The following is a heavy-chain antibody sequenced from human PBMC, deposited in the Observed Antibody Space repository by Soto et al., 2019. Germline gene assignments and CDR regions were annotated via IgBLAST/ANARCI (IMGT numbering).Heavy chain of an antibody. CDR1: GYSFTTYG. CDR2: ISAYNGNT. V-gene: IGHV1-18*01. J-gene: IGHJ6*02. CDR3: AREGPAPYYYYGMDV. Sequence: QVQLVQSGGEVKKPGASVKVSCKTSGYSFTTYGISWVRQAPGQGLEWMGWISAYNGNTNYAQKLQYRVTXXTDTSTSTAYMELRSLRSDDTAVYYCAREGPAPYYYYGMDVWGQGSTVTVSS.